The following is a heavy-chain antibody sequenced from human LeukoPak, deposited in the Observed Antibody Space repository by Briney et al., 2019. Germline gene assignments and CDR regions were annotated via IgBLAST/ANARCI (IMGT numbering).Heavy chain of an antibody. D-gene: IGHD6-19*01. CDR1: GFTFSDYY. CDR3: ARDEFGSGWYMGY. J-gene: IGHJ4*02. CDR2: ISSSSSYT. V-gene: IGHV3-11*06. Sequence: GGSLRLSCAASGFTFSDYYMSWIRRAPGKGLEWVSYISSSSSYTNYADSVKGRFTISRDNAMNSLYLQMNSLRAEDTAVYYCARDEFGSGWYMGYWGQGTLVTVSS.